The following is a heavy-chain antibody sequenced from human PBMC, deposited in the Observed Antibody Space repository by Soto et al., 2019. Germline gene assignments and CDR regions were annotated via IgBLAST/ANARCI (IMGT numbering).Heavy chain of an antibody. J-gene: IGHJ6*02. Sequence: EVQLLESGGGLVQPGGSLRLSCAASRFTFSSYAMSWVRQAPGKGLEWVSAISGSGGSTYYADSVKGRFTISRDNSKNTLYLQMNSLRAEDTAVYYCAKDPGPLGIGYSYGSDYYGMDVWGQGTTVTVSS. D-gene: IGHD5-18*01. V-gene: IGHV3-23*01. CDR2: ISGSGGST. CDR1: RFTFSSYA. CDR3: AKDPGPLGIGYSYGSDYYGMDV.